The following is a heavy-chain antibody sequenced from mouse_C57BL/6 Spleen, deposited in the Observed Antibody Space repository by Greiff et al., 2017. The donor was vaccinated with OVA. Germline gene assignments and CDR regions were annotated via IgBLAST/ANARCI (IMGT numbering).Heavy chain of an antibody. CDR1: GYTFTSYW. CDR3: AREEGYYVRWYFDV. V-gene: IGHV1-64*01. CDR2: IHPNSGST. D-gene: IGHD2-3*01. J-gene: IGHJ1*03. Sequence: QVHVKQPGAELVKPGASVKLSCKASGYTFTSYWMHWVKQRPGQGLEWIGMIHPNSGSTNYNEKFKSKATLTVDKSSSTAYMQLSSLTSEDSAVYYCAREEGYYVRWYFDVWGTGTTVTVSS.